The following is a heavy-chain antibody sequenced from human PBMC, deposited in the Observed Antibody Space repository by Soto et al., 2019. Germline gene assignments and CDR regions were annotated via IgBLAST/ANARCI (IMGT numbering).Heavy chain of an antibody. CDR2: IGTAGDT. D-gene: IGHD6-19*01. Sequence: GGSLRLSCAASGFTFTSYDMHWVRQATGKGLEWVSAIGTAGDTYYPGSVKGRFTISRENAKNSLYLQRNSLRAGDTAVYYCARGGASGWYYYYYGMDVWGQGTTVTVSS. V-gene: IGHV3-13*01. J-gene: IGHJ6*02. CDR3: ARGGASGWYYYYYGMDV. CDR1: GFTFTSYD.